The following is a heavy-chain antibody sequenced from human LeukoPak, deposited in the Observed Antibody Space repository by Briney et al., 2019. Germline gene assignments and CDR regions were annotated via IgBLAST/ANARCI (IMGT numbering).Heavy chain of an antibody. CDR2: IKSKTDGGTT. Sequence: GGSLRLSCAASGFTFSSYSMNWVRQAPGKGLEWVGRIKSKTDGGTTDYAAPVKGRFTISRDDSKNTLYLQMNSLKTEDTAVYYCTTDPVGDGSGRDYWGQGTLVTVSS. CDR3: TTDPVGDGSGRDY. J-gene: IGHJ4*02. CDR1: GFTFSSYS. V-gene: IGHV3-15*01. D-gene: IGHD3-10*01.